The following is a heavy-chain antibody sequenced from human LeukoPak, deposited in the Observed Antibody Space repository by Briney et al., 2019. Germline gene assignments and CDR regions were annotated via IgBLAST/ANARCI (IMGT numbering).Heavy chain of an antibody. D-gene: IGHD6-19*01. Sequence: SETLSLTCTVSGGSISSYYWSWIRQPPGKGLEWIGYIYYSGSTNYNPSLKSRVTISVDTSKNQFSLKLNSVTAADTAVYYCAREEGSGVAVAATGAAFDIWGQGTMVTVSS. CDR1: GGSISSYY. J-gene: IGHJ3*02. CDR2: IYYSGST. V-gene: IGHV4-59*01. CDR3: AREEGSGVAVAATGAAFDI.